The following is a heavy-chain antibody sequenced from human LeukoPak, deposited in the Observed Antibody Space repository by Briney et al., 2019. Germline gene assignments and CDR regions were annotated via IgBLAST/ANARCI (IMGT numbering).Heavy chain of an antibody. CDR2: VYYSGTT. CDR1: GGSISSSGYY. J-gene: IGHJ4*02. CDR3: AREYSSSRYGY. V-gene: IGHV4-39*07. Sequence: SETLSLTCSVSGGSISSSGYYWGWIRQPPGKGLEWIGSVYYSGTTYYSPSLKSRVTISVDTSKNQFSLRLSSVTAADTAVYYCAREYSSSRYGYWGQGTLVSVSS. D-gene: IGHD6-13*01.